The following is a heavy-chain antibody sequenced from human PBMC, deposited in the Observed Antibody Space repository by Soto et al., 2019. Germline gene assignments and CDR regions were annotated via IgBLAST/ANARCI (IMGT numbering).Heavy chain of an antibody. CDR2: IYYSGST. Sequence: SETLSLTCTVSGGSITSSSYYWGWIRQPPGKGLEWIGSIYYSGSTYYNPSLKSRVTISVDTSKNQFSLKLSSVTAADTAVYYCARDRAGSYSLGRWFDPWGQGTLVTVSS. D-gene: IGHD1-26*01. V-gene: IGHV4-39*07. J-gene: IGHJ5*02. CDR3: ARDRAGSYSLGRWFDP. CDR1: GGSITSSSYY.